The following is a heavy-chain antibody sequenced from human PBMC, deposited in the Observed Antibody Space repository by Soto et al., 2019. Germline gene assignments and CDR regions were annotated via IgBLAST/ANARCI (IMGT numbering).Heavy chain of an antibody. CDR1: GGSISSSSYY. CDR2: IYYSGST. Sequence: PSETLSLTCTVSGGSISSSSYYWGWILQPPGKGLEWIGSIYYSGSTYYNPSLKSRVTISVDTSKNQFSLKLSSVAAADTAVYYCASGYFYDSSGYYDFPLFDYWGHGTLVT. V-gene: IGHV4-39*07. D-gene: IGHD3-22*01. J-gene: IGHJ4*01. CDR3: ASGYFYDSSGYYDFPLFDY.